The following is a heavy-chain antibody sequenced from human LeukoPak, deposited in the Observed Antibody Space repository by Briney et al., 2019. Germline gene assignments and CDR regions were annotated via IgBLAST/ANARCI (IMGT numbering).Heavy chain of an antibody. V-gene: IGHV4-59*01. D-gene: IGHD3-10*01. J-gene: IGHJ5*01. Sequence: SETLSLTCTVFGGSISTYYWTWIRQPPGKELEWIGYNHYTGSTNHNPSLKSRVTMSVDTSKNQFSLELSSVTAADTAVYYCARGRSGGDWFDSWGQGTLVTVSS. CDR3: ARGRSGGDWFDS. CDR2: NHYTGST. CDR1: GGSISTYY.